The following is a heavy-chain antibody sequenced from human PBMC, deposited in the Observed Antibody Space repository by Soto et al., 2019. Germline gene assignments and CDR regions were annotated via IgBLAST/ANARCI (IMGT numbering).Heavy chain of an antibody. D-gene: IGHD2-21*02. J-gene: IGHJ4*02. CDR3: ARDQGDG. CDR2: IWYDGSDK. CDR1: GFTFSSNG. Sequence: QVQLVESGGGVVQTGRSLRLSCAASGFTFSSNGMHWVRQAPGKGLEWVAVIWYDGSDKYYADSVKGRFTISRDNSKNTLYMQMNCLRAEDTAVYYCARDQGDGWGQGTLVTVSA. V-gene: IGHV3-33*01.